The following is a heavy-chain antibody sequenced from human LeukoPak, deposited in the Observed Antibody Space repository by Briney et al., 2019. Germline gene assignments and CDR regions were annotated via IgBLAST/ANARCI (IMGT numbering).Heavy chain of an antibody. CDR2: IYYSGST. D-gene: IGHD3-10*01. CDR1: GGSLSSYY. J-gene: IGHJ5*02. V-gene: IGHV4-59*01. Sequence: SGTLSLTCTVSGGSLSSYYWSWIRQPPGKGLEWIGYIYYSGSTNYNPSLKRRVTISVDKSKNQFSLKLSSVAAADTAVYYCAGEMGYYYGSGSYYRVGWFDPWGQGTLVTVSS. CDR3: AGEMGYYYGSGSYYRVGWFDP.